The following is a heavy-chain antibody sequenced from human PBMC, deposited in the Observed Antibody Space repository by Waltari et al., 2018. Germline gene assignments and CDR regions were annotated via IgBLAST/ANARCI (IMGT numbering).Heavy chain of an antibody. D-gene: IGHD3-10*01. J-gene: IGHJ3*02. V-gene: IGHV4-59*11. CDR3: ARSGRYPRAFDI. CDR2: IYYSGST. CDR1: GGSISSHY. Sequence: QVQLQESGPGLVKPSATLSLTCTVPGGSISSHYWSCIRQPPRKGLEWIGYIYYSGSTNYNPSLKSRVTISVDTSKNQFSLKLSSVTAADTAVYYCARSGRYPRAFDIWGQGTMVTVSS.